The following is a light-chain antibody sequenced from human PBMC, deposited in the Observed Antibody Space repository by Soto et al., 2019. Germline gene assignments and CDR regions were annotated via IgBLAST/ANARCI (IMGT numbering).Light chain of an antibody. V-gene: IGKV3-20*01. Sequence: EIVLTQSPGTLPLSPGERATLSCRASQSVSSSYVAWYQQKPVQAPRLLIYGASSRATGIPGTFSGSSSGTGFTLSNSTLETKDLPVYDCEQYCSSPLYTFGQGPKLDIK. CDR2: GAS. CDR1: QSVSSSY. CDR3: EQYCSSPLYT. J-gene: IGKJ2*01.